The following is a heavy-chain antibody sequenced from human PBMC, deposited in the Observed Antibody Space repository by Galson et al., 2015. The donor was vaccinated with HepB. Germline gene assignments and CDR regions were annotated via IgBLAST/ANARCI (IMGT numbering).Heavy chain of an antibody. J-gene: IGHJ4*02. CDR1: GGSISSYY. D-gene: IGHD1-26*01. V-gene: IGHV4-59*08. Sequence: LSLTCTVSGGSISSYYWSWIRQPPGKGLEWIGYIYYSGSTNYNPSLKSRVTISVDTSKNQFSLKLSSVTAADTAVYYCARLYGGSYYGRWVDYWGQGTLVTVSS. CDR2: IYYSGST. CDR3: ARLYGGSYYGRWVDY.